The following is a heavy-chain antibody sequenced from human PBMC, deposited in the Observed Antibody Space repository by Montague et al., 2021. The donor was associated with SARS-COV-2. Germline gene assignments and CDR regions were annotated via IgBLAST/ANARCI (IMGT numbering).Heavy chain of an antibody. CDR2: IYYSGSA. CDR1: GDSINNSRYY. Sequence: SETLSLTCSVSGDSINNSRYYWGWIRQPPGKGLEWIGTIYYSGSAYYNPSLKSRVTISVDTSKDQFSLKLNSVTATDTAVYYCARLEPTRGVIIRGAFHIWGQGTRGTGSA. CDR3: ARLEPTRGVIIRGAFHI. J-gene: IGHJ3*02. V-gene: IGHV4-39*01. D-gene: IGHD3-10*01.